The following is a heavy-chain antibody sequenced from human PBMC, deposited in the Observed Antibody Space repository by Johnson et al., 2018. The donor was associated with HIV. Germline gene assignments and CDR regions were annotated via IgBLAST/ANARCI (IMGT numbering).Heavy chain of an antibody. CDR3: TTDYRLTVVTRSDAFDI. Sequence: VQLVESGGGVVQPGRSLRLSCAASGFTFSNAWMSWVRQAPGKGLEWVGRIKSKTDGGTTDYAAPVKGRFTISRDDSKNTLYLQMNSMKTEDTAVYYCTTDYRLTVVTRSDAFDIWGQGTMVTVSS. CDR2: IKSKTDGGTT. V-gene: IGHV3-15*01. D-gene: IGHD4-23*01. J-gene: IGHJ3*02. CDR1: GFTFSNAW.